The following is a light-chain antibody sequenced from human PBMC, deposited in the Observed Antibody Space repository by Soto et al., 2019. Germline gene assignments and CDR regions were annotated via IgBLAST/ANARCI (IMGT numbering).Light chain of an antibody. J-gene: IGLJ1*01. CDR2: EVR. CDR3: GSYTGTIYV. CDR1: MRDVGAYNL. Sequence: QSVLTQPASVSGSAGQSITISCSGTMRDVGAYNLVSWYQQHPGTAPKLIIYEVRNRPSGISSRFSGSRSGNTASLTISGLQAEDEADYYCGSYTGTIYVFGTGTKLTVL. V-gene: IGLV2-14*01.